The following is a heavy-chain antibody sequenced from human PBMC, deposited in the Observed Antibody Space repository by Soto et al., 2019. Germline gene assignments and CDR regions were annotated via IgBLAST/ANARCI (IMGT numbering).Heavy chain of an antibody. D-gene: IGHD5-12*01. Sequence: PSETLSLTCTISGGSISSYYWSWIRQTPGKGLEWIGYVYFSGSTNYNPSLKSRVPISIDTSRNQFSLKLNSVTAADTAVYYCTRFLDIGHRGYGQSNVWGQGKKVTVSS. J-gene: IGHJ6*02. CDR2: VYFSGST. CDR1: GGSISSYY. CDR3: TRFLDIGHRGYGQSNV. V-gene: IGHV4-59*01.